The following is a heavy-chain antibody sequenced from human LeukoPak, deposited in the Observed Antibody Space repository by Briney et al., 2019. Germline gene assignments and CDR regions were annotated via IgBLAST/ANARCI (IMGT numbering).Heavy chain of an antibody. Sequence: PGGSLRLSCAASGFTFSSYAMHWVRQAPGKGLEYVSAISSNGGSTYYANSVKGRFTISRDNSKNTLYLQMGSLRAEDMAVYYCARELGYRYSGSLLGDFDLWGRGTLVTVSS. J-gene: IGHJ2*01. D-gene: IGHD1-26*01. CDR2: ISSNGGST. CDR3: ARELGYRYSGSLLGDFDL. CDR1: GFTFSSYA. V-gene: IGHV3-64*01.